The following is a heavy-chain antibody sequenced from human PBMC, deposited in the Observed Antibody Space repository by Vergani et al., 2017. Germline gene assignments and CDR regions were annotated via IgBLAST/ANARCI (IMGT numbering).Heavy chain of an antibody. CDR3: TTPTQWELRYYFDY. J-gene: IGHJ4*02. CDR2: IRPKTDGETT. Sequence: EVQPVESGGGLVKPGGSLRLSCTTSGFTFSSAWMSWVRQAPGKGLEWVARIRPKTDGETTDYAAPVKGRFNISRDDSKNTLYLQMNSLKTEDTAVYYCTTPTQWELRYYFDYWGQGTLVTVSS. CDR1: GFTFSSAW. D-gene: IGHD3-9*01. V-gene: IGHV3-15*01.